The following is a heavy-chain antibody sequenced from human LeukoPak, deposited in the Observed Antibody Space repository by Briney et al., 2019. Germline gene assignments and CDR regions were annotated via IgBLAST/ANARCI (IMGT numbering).Heavy chain of an antibody. J-gene: IGHJ4*02. D-gene: IGHD5-18*01. V-gene: IGHV4-59*01. CDR3: ARGQVDTAMVPDY. CDR1: GGSISSYY. Sequence: SETLSLTCTVSGGSISSYYWSWIRQPPGKGLEWIGYIYYSGSTNYNPSLKSRVTISVDTSKNQFSLKLSSVTAADTAVYYCARGQVDTAMVPDYWGQGTLVTVSS. CDR2: IYYSGST.